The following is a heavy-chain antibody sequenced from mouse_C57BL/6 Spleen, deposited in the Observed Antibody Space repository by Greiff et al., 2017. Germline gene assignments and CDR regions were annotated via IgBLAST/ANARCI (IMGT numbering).Heavy chain of an antibody. CDR3: ARDTTVVATWDAMDY. Sequence: QVQLQQSGAELARPGASVKLSCKASGYTFTSYGISWVKQRTGQGLEWIGEIYPRSGNTYYNEKFKGKATLTADKSSSTAYMELRSLTSEDSAVYFCARDTTVVATWDAMDYWGQGTSVTVSS. CDR2: IYPRSGNT. CDR1: GYTFTSYG. D-gene: IGHD1-1*01. J-gene: IGHJ4*01. V-gene: IGHV1-81*01.